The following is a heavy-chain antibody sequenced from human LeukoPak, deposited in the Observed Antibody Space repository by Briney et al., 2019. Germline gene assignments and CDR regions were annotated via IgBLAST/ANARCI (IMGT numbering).Heavy chain of an antibody. CDR2: IYHSGDT. D-gene: IGHD5-18*01. V-gene: IGHV4-38-2*02. Sequence: PSETLSLTCTVSGYSISSGYYWGWIRQPPGKGLEWIASIYHSGDTYYNPFFKSRVTISVDTSKNQFSLKLSSVTAADTAVYYCARGIPPVAGGDDAFDIWGQGTMVTVSS. J-gene: IGHJ3*02. CDR3: ARGIPPVAGGDDAFDI. CDR1: GYSISSGYY.